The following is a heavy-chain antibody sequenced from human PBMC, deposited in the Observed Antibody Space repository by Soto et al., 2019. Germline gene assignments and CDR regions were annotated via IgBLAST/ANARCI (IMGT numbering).Heavy chain of an antibody. CDR3: ARVTGLRYFDWFTAVYYYGMDV. Sequence: ASVKVSCKASGYTFTRYYMHWVRQAPGQGLEWMGIINPSGGSTSYAQKFQGRVTMTRDTSTSTVYMELSSLLSEDTAVYYCARVTGLRYFDWFTAVYYYGMDVWGQGTTVTVSS. CDR2: INPSGGST. CDR1: GYTFTRYY. V-gene: IGHV1-46*01. J-gene: IGHJ6*02. D-gene: IGHD3-9*01.